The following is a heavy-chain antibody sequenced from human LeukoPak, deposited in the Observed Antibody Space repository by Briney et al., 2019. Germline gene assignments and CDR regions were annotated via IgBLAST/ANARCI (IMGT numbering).Heavy chain of an antibody. D-gene: IGHD6-13*01. CDR1: GGTFSSYA. CDR3: ARDPSSSSRDGWFDP. V-gene: IGHV1-69*05. J-gene: IGHJ5*02. Sequence: ASVKVSCKASGGTFSSYAISWVRQAPGQGLEWMGGIIPIFGTANYAQKFQGRVTITTDESTSTAYMELSSLRSEDTAVYYCARDPSSSSRDGWFDPWGQGTLVTVSS. CDR2: IIPIFGTA.